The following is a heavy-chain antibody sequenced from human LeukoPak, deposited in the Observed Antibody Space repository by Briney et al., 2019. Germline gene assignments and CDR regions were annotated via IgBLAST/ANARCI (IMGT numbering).Heavy chain of an antibody. CDR3: ARGLVGATTKNWFDP. D-gene: IGHD1-26*01. J-gene: IGHJ5*02. Sequence: NPSETLSLTCAVYGGSFSGYYWSWIRQPPGKGLEWIGEINHSGSTNYNPSLKSRVTISVDTSKNQFSLKLSSVTAADTAVYYCARGLVGATTKNWFDPWGQGTLVTVSS. V-gene: IGHV4-34*01. CDR2: INHSGST. CDR1: GGSFSGYY.